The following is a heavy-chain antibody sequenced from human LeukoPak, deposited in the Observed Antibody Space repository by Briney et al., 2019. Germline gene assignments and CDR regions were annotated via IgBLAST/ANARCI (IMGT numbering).Heavy chain of an antibody. CDR1: GFTFRDYY. Sequence: PGGSLRLSCAASGFTFRDYYMTGIRQAPGRGLAWVSYIHTGSITYYADSVRGRFTISRDNAKNPLYLQMNSLRVEATAVYYCARVLYHSEDYWGQGPLVTASS. CDR2: IHTGSIT. CDR3: ARVLYHSEDY. V-gene: IGHV3-11*01. J-gene: IGHJ4*02. D-gene: IGHD2-15*01.